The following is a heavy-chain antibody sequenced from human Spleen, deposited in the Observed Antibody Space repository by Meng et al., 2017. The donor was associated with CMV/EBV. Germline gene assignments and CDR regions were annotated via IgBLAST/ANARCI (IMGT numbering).Heavy chain of an antibody. CDR1: GGTFSSYA. J-gene: IGHJ5*02. V-gene: IGHV1-69*05. CDR3: ARAVGGYYDFRKDPNQGINWFDP. D-gene: IGHD3-3*01. Sequence: SVKVSCKASGGTFSSYAISWVRQAPGQGLEWMGGIIPIFGTANYAQKFQGGVTITTDESTSTAYMELSSLRSEDTAVYYCARAVGGYYDFRKDPNQGINWFDPWGQGTLVTVSS. CDR2: IIPIFGTA.